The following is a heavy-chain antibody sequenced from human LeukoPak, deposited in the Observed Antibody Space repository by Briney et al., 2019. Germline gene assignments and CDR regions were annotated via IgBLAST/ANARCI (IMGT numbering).Heavy chain of an antibody. Sequence: GGSLRLSCAASGFTFSSYWMNWARQAPGKGLEWVASINHNGNVNYYVDSVKGRFTISRDNAKNSLYLQMNSLRAEDTAVYYCARGPYYYDSSGYQDWGQGTLVTVSS. J-gene: IGHJ4*02. V-gene: IGHV3-7*03. CDR1: GFTFSSYW. CDR2: INHNGNVN. CDR3: ARGPYYYDSSGYQD. D-gene: IGHD3-22*01.